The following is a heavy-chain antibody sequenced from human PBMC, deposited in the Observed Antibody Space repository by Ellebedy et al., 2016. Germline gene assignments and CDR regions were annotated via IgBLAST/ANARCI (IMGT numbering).Heavy chain of an antibody. CDR3: ASSLLWFGESPAVAFDI. J-gene: IGHJ3*02. CDR2: INHSGST. Sequence: ESLKISCAVYGGSFSGYYWSWIRQPPGKGLEWIGEINHSGSTNYNPSLKSRVTISVDTSKNQFSLKLSSVTAADTAVYYCASSLLWFGESPAVAFDIWGQGTMVTVSS. CDR1: GGSFSGYY. V-gene: IGHV4-34*01. D-gene: IGHD3-10*01.